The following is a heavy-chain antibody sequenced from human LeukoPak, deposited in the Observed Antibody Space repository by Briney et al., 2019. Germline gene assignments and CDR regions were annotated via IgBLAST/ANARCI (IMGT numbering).Heavy chain of an antibody. J-gene: IGHJ4*02. Sequence: GGSLRLSCAASGFTFKSYWMSWVRQAPGKGLEWVASIKEDGSEKYYVDSVTGRFTISTENAEHSLYLQRNSLRAEETAGYFCARRLCGIGTCYKFDYWGQGTLVTVSS. V-gene: IGHV3-7*01. D-gene: IGHD2-15*01. CDR1: GFTFKSYW. CDR3: ARRLCGIGTCYKFDY. CDR2: IKEDGSEK.